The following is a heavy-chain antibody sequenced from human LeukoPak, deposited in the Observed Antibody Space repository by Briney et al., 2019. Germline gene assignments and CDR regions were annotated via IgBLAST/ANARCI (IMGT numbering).Heavy chain of an antibody. CDR2: ISPSGGTI. J-gene: IGHJ4*02. V-gene: IGHV3-11*01. CDR3: ARVVGAFGEFDY. CDR1: GGSISSSSYY. Sequence: LSLTCTVSGGSISSSSYYWGWIRQAPGKGLVWVSYISPSGGTIYYADSVKGRFTISRDNAKNSLYLQMNSLRAEDTAVYYCARVVGAFGEFDYWGQGTLVTVSS. D-gene: IGHD1-26*01.